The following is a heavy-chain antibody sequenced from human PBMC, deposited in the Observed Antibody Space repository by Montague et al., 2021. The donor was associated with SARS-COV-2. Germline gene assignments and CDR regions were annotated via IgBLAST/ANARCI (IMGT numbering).Heavy chain of an antibody. CDR1: GFTFDDYV. D-gene: IGHD4-23*01. Sequence: SLRLSCAASGFTFDDYVMHWVRQAPGKGLEWVSLISGDGSKTYYADSVKGRFTISRDNSKNSLSLQMKSLRTEDTGFYYCAKDRRKGGSRQYGGYIRGMDYQYYGMDAWGQGTMVTVSS. CDR2: ISGDGSKT. J-gene: IGHJ6*02. CDR3: AKDRRKGGSRQYGGYIRGMDYQYYGMDA. V-gene: IGHV3-43*02.